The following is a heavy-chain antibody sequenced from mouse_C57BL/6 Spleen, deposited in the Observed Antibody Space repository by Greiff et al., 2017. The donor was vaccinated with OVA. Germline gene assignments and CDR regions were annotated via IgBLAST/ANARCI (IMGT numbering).Heavy chain of an antibody. CDR3: TNGSSTGAMDY. CDR2: IDPETGGT. V-gene: IGHV1-15*01. D-gene: IGHD1-1*01. CDR1: GYTFTDYE. J-gene: IGHJ4*01. Sequence: VQVVESGAELVRPGASVTLSCKASGYTFTDYEMHWVKQTPVHGLEWIGAIDPETGGTAYNQKFKGKAILTADKSSSTAYMELRSLTSEDSAVYYCTNGSSTGAMDYWGQGTSVTVSS.